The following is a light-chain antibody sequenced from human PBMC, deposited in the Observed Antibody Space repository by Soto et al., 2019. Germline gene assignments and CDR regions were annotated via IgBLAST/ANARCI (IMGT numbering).Light chain of an antibody. V-gene: IGKV3-20*01. CDR3: QQYGGSPSIT. Sequence: EIVMTQSPATVSVSPGERAILSCRASQSVGTYLAWYQQKPGQAPRLLIYDASNRATGIPDRFSGSGSGTDFTLAIRRLEPEDSAVYYCQQYGGSPSITFGQGTRLEIK. CDR1: QSVGTY. CDR2: DAS. J-gene: IGKJ5*01.